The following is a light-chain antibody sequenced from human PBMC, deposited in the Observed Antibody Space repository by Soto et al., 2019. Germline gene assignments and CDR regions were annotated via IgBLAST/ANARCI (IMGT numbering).Light chain of an antibody. CDR1: QSVSSSY. V-gene: IGKV3D-20*02. CDR3: QHRYNWLIT. Sequence: EIVMTQSPSTLSGSPGERATLSCGASQSVSSSYLAWYQQKPGQAPRLLIYGASSRATGIPDRFSGSGYGTDFTLTISSLETEDFAVYYCQHRYNWLITFGQGTRLEIK. J-gene: IGKJ5*01. CDR2: GAS.